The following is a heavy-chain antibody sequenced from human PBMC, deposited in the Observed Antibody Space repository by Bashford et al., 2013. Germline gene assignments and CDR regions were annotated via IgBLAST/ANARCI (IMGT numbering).Heavy chain of an antibody. CDR2: LLYGST. Sequence: SXTLSLTCTVSGGSISSSSYYWGWIRQPPREGAGVDWEYLLYGSTYYNRPLKSRVTISVDTSKNQFSLKLSSVTAADTAVYYCARLPGDYVLGFDPWGQGTLVTVSS. J-gene: IGHJ5*02. CDR1: GGSISSSSYY. D-gene: IGHD4-17*01. V-gene: IGHV4-39*01. CDR3: ARLPGDYVLGFDP.